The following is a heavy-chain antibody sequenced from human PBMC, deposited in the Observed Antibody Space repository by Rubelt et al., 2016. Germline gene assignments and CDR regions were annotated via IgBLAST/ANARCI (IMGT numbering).Heavy chain of an antibody. CDR2: INPSGST. J-gene: IGHJ6*02. Sequence: QVQLQQWGAGLLKPSETLSLTCAVYGGSFSGYYWSWIRQTPGKGLEWIGEINPSGSTNYNPSLKSRVTIAVDTSKNQFALKLSSVTAADTAVYYCASSWYGYYYYGMDVWGQGTTVTVSS. CDR3: ASSWYGYYYYGMDV. D-gene: IGHD6-13*01. CDR1: GGSFSGYY. V-gene: IGHV4-34*01.